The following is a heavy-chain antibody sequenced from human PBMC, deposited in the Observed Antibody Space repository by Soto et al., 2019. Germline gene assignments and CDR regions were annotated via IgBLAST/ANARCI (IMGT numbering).Heavy chain of an antibody. CDR2: IDPSDSYT. CDR1: GYSFTSYW. Sequence: PGESLKISCKGSGYSFTSYWISWLRQMPGKGLEWMGRIDPSDSYTNYSPSFQGHVTISADKSISTAYLQWSSLKASDTAMYYCASSPPVVPAAIGLDYWGQGTLVTVSS. V-gene: IGHV5-10-1*01. J-gene: IGHJ4*02. CDR3: ASSPPVVPAAIGLDY. D-gene: IGHD2-2*02.